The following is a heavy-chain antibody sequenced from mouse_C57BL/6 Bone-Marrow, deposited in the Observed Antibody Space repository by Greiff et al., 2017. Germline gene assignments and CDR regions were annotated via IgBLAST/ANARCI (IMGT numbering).Heavy chain of an antibody. CDR1: GYTFTSYW. CDR2: IDPSASYN. V-gene: IGHV1-69*01. CDR3: AREGYSNYEMDY. J-gene: IGHJ4*01. Sequence: VQLQQPGAELVMPGASVKLSCKASGYTFTSYWMHWVKQRPGQGLEWIGEIDPSASYNNYNQKFKGKSTLTVDKSSSTAYMQLSSLTSEDSAVYYCAREGYSNYEMDYWGQGTSVTVSS. D-gene: IGHD2-5*01.